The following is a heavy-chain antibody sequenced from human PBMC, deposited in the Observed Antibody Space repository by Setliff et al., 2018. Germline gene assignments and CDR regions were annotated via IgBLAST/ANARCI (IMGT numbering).Heavy chain of an antibody. J-gene: IGHJ4*02. CDR2: INPNRGDT. V-gene: IGHV1-2*02. D-gene: IGHD4-17*01. CDR3: ARGAYGGNPHF. CDR1: GYTFSVYY. Sequence: ASVKVSCKASGYTFSVYYIHWLRQAPGQGLEWMGWINPNRGDTNSAQNLQGRVTMTRDTSISTAYMEMSSLRSDDTAVYFCARGAYGGNPHFWGQGTLVTVSS.